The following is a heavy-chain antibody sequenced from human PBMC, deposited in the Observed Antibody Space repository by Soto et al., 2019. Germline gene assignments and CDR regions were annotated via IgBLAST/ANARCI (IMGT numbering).Heavy chain of an antibody. V-gene: IGHV3-66*01. D-gene: IGHD3-10*02. CDR2: IYSDGST. CDR3: AKGIVRGVSAPDH. J-gene: IGHJ5*02. CDR1: GLTVSSNY. Sequence: PGGSLRLSCAASGLTVSSNYMSWVRQAPGKGLEWVSVIYSDGSTFYADSVKGRFALSRDSWKNTLSLQMNSLRAEDTAIYYCAKGIVRGVSAPDHWGQGTLVPVSS.